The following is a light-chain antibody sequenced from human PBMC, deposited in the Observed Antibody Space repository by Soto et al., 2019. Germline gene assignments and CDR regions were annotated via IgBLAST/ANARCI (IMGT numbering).Light chain of an antibody. CDR1: SSNIGDSP. Sequence: QSVVTQTPSASGTPGQRVTISCSGSSSNIGDSPVDWYQQVPGAAPKLLIYSTNQRPSGVPDRFSGSKSGTSASLAISGLQSEDEAEYFCAVWIGSLNTVVFGVGTKLTVL. CDR3: AVWIGSLNTVV. J-gene: IGLJ2*01. CDR2: STN. V-gene: IGLV1-44*01.